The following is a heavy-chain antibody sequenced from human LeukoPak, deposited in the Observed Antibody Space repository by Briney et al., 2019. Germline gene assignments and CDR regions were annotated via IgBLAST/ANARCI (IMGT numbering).Heavy chain of an antibody. CDR3: ARSDGVVPAAGY. J-gene: IGHJ4*02. CDR1: GFTFSSYA. D-gene: IGHD2-2*01. Sequence: GGSLRLSCAASGFTFSSYAMHWVRQAPGKGLEWVAVISYDGSNKYYADSVKGRFTISRDNSKNTLYLQMNSLRAEDTAVCYCARSDGVVPAAGYWGQGTLVTVSS. CDR2: ISYDGSNK. V-gene: IGHV3-30-3*01.